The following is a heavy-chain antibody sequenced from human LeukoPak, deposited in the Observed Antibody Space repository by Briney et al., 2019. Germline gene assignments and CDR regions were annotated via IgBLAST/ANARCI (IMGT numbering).Heavy chain of an antibody. J-gene: IGHJ4*02. Sequence: SETLSLTCTVSGGSISSSSYYWGWIRQPPGKGLEWIGSIYYSGSTYYNPSLKSRVTMSVDTSKNQFSLRLSSVTAADTAVYSCARYGSGTYSFDYWGQGTLVTVSS. V-gene: IGHV4-39*07. CDR2: IYYSGST. CDR3: ARYGSGTYSFDY. CDR1: GGSISSSSYY. D-gene: IGHD3-10*01.